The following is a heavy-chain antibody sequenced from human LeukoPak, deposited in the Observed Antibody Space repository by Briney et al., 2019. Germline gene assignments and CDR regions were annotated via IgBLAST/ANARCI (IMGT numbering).Heavy chain of an antibody. V-gene: IGHV1-2*02. CDR2: INPNSGGT. CDR3: ARVPMRITMIVVVIPDAFDI. Sequence: AASVKVSCKASGYTFTGYYMHWVRQAPGRGLEWMGWINPNSGGTNYAQKLQGRVTMTTDTSTSTAYMELRSLRSDDTAVYYCARVPMRITMIVVVIPDAFDIWGQGTMVTVSS. J-gene: IGHJ3*02. D-gene: IGHD3-22*01. CDR1: GYTFTGYY.